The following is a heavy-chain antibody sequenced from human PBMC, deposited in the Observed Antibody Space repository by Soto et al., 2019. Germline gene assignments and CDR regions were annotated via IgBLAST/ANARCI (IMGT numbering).Heavy chain of an antibody. CDR2: IYYSGST. J-gene: IGHJ4*02. V-gene: IGHV4-59*01. D-gene: IGHD3-16*02. CDR3: ARYRYYTCYFDY. CDR1: GGSISSYY. Sequence: SETLSLTCTVSGGSISSYYWSWIRQPPGKGLEWIGYIYYSGSTNYNPSLKSRVTISVDTSKNQFSLKLSSVTAADTAVYYCARYRYYTCYFDYWGQGTLVTVSS.